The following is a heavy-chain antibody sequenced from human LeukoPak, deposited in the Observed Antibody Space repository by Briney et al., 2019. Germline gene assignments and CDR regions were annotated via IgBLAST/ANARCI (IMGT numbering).Heavy chain of an antibody. D-gene: IGHD3-10*01. V-gene: IGHV1-24*01. CDR3: ATATYYYGSGPS. CDR2: FDPEDGET. CDR1: GYTLTESS. J-gene: IGHJ4*02. Sequence: GASVKVSCKVSGYTLTESSMHWVRQAPGKGLEWMGGFDPEDGETIYAQKFQGRVTMTEDTSTDTAYMELSSLRSEDTAVYYCATATYYYGSGPSWGQGTLVTVSS.